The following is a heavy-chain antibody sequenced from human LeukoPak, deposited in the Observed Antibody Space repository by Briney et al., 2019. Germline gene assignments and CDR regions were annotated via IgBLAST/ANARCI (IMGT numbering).Heavy chain of an antibody. D-gene: IGHD6-13*01. Sequence: GESLKISCKASGYSFTNYWIGWVRQMPGKGLEWMGLIYPGGSDTRYSPSFQGLVTITADKSISTAYLQWSSLKASDTAMYYCARAGHYSGTYVEFDPWGQGTLVTVSS. CDR1: GYSFTNYW. J-gene: IGHJ5*02. V-gene: IGHV5-51*01. CDR3: ARAGHYSGTYVEFDP. CDR2: IYPGGSDT.